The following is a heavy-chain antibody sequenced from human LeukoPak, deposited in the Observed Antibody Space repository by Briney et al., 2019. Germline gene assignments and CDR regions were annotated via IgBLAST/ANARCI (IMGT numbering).Heavy chain of an antibody. CDR3: ARETLRVDNQRLQSYSYAMDV. Sequence: GASVKVSCKASGGTFGSHAFSWVRQAPGQGLGWMGRVVPVLGTTTYAQKFQGRVAIVADRSTNTAYMELDRLTSHDTAVYYCARETLRVDNQRLQSYSYAMDVWGQGTTVAVSS. V-gene: IGHV1-69*04. D-gene: IGHD6-25*01. J-gene: IGHJ6*01. CDR2: VVPVLGTT. CDR1: GGTFGSHA.